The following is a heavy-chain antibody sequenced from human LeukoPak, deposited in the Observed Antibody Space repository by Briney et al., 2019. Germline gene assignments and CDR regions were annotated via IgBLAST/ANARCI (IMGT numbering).Heavy chain of an antibody. D-gene: IGHD1-1*01. J-gene: IGHJ4*02. CDR2: IGTAGDT. CDR3: VKKGQADDDGKPD. CDR1: GFTFSSYD. Sequence: GGSLRLSCAASGFTFSSYDMHWVRQATGKGLEWVSAIGTAGDTYYPGSVKGRFTISRDNSKNTLYLQMNNLRADDTAVYYCVKKGQADDDGKPDWGQGTLVTVSS. V-gene: IGHV3-13*01.